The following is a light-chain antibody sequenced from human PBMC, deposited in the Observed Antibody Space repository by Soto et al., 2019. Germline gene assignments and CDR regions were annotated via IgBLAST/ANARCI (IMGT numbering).Light chain of an antibody. CDR1: QSISSY. Sequence: DIQMTQSPSSLSASVGDRVTITCRSSQSISSYLNWYQQKPGKAPKLLIYAASSLQSGVPSRFSGSGSGTDFTLTISSLQHEDFATYYCQQSYSTSGTFGQGTKVDIK. V-gene: IGKV1-39*01. CDR3: QQSYSTSGT. CDR2: AAS. J-gene: IGKJ2*01.